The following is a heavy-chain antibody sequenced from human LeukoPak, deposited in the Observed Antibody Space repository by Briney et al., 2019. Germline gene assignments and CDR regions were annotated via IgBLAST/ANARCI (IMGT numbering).Heavy chain of an antibody. CDR1: GGSFSGYY. V-gene: IGHV4-34*01. D-gene: IGHD6-13*01. CDR3: ARHARQPVRRGYYMDV. CDR2: INHSGST. J-gene: IGHJ6*03. Sequence: PSETLSLTCAVYGGSFSGYYWSWIRQPPGKGLEWIGEINHSGSTNYNPSLKSRVTISVDTSKNQFPLKLSSVTAADTAVYYCARHARQPVRRGYYMDVWGKGTTVTISS.